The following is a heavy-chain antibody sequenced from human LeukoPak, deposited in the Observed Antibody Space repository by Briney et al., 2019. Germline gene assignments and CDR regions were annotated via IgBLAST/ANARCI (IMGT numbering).Heavy chain of an antibody. CDR3: AKVRDCGGDCLDY. Sequence: PGRSLRLSCAATGFTFRDYGMHWLRQAPGKGLEWVASISYDGSNKVYADSVKGRFTISRDNSKSTLYLQMNSLRAEDTAVYYCAKVRDCGGDCLDYWGQGTLVTVSS. D-gene: IGHD2-21*01. J-gene: IGHJ4*02. CDR2: ISYDGSNK. V-gene: IGHV3-30*18. CDR1: GFTFRDYG.